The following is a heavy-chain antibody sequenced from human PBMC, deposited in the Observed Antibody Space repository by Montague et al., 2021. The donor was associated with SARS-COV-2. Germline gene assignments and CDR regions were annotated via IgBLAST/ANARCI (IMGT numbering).Heavy chain of an antibody. CDR2: TYYRSKWYN. CDR1: GDSVSSNIAT. CDR3: ARIPVGSKYYFDF. Sequence: CAISGDSVSSNIATWNWIRQSPSRGLERLGRTYYRSKWYNDYAESVKSRITIDPDTSKHQFSLHLNPVTPEDTAVYYCARIPVGSKYYFDFWGQGTLVTVSS. D-gene: IGHD2-2*01. V-gene: IGHV6-1*01. J-gene: IGHJ4*02.